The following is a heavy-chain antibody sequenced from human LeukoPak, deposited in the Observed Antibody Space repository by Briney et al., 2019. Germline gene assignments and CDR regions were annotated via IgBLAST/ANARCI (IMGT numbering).Heavy chain of an antibody. Sequence: PGGSLRLSCAASGFTFSSYSMNWIRQAPGKGLEWASYISSSSSTIYYADSVKGRFTISRDNAKNSLHLQMNSLRAEDTAVYYCARDEENFWSGSDFDYWGQGTLVTASS. CDR3: ARDEENFWSGSDFDY. CDR2: ISSSSSTI. CDR1: GFTFSSYS. V-gene: IGHV3-48*01. J-gene: IGHJ4*02. D-gene: IGHD3-3*01.